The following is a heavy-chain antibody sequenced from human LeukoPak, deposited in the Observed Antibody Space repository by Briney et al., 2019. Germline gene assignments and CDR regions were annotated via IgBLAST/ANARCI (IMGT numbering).Heavy chain of an antibody. CDR1: GFTFSSYA. CDR3: ANAVYSSSWYYFDY. D-gene: IGHD6-13*01. V-gene: IGHV3-23*01. Sequence: PEGSLRLSCAASGFTFSSYAMSWVRQAPGKGLEWVSAISGSGGSTYYADSVKGRFTISRDNSKNTLYLQMNSLRAEDTAVYYCANAVYSSSWYYFDYWGQGTLVTVSS. CDR2: ISGSGGST. J-gene: IGHJ4*02.